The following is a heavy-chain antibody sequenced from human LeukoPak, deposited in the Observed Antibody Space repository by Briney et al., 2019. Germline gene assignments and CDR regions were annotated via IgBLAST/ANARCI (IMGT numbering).Heavy chain of an antibody. CDR2: ISYDGSNK. Sequence: GGSLRLSCAGSGFTFSSYAMHWVRQAPGKGLEWVAVISYDGSNKYYADSVKGRFTISRDNSKNTLYLQMNSLRAEDTAVYYCARAPGYSYGPGAYWGQGTLVTVSS. CDR1: GFTFSSYA. V-gene: IGHV3-30-3*01. J-gene: IGHJ4*02. D-gene: IGHD5-18*01. CDR3: ARAPGYSYGPGAY.